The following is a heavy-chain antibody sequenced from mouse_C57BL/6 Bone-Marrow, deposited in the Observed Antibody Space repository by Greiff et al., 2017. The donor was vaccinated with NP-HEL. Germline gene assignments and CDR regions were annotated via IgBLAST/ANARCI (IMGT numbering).Heavy chain of an antibody. J-gene: IGHJ4*01. V-gene: IGHV7-1*01. CDR3: ARDRMIKGIMDY. CDR2: SRNKANDYTT. D-gene: IGHD2-4*01. Sequence: EVKLMESGGGLVQSGRSLRLSCATSGFTFSDFYMEWVRQAPGKGLEWIAASRNKANDYTTEYSASVKGRFIVSRDTSQSILYLQMNALRAEDTAIYYCARDRMIKGIMDYWGQGTSVTVSS. CDR1: GFTFSDFY.